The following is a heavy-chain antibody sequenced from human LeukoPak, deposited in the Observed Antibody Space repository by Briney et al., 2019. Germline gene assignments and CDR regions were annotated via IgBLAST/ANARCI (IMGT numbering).Heavy chain of an antibody. D-gene: IGHD3-16*01. CDR2: SHITGST. CDR1: GGSIGSYY. J-gene: IGHJ4*02. V-gene: IGHV4-4*09. CDR3: ARLAGGERGVFDY. Sequence: SETLSLTCTVSGGSIGSYYWSWSRQPPGKGLEWIGYSHITGSTNYTPSLKSPVTISVDTSKNQFSLKMSSVTTADTAVYYSARLAGGERGVFDYWGQGTLVTVSS.